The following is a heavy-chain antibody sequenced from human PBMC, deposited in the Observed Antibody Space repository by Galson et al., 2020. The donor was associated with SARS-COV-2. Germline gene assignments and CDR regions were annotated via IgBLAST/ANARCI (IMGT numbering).Heavy chain of an antibody. CDR2: ISSSSTYI. D-gene: IGHD6-19*01. J-gene: IGHJ4*02. CDR3: ASYPGVTVAGPMDY. V-gene: IGHV3-21*06. Sequence: GGSLRLSCAASGFSFSWYNMNWVRQAPGKGLEWVSSISSSSTYIHYADSVKGRFTISRDNAENSLFLQMDSLRAEDTAVYYCASYPGVTVAGPMDYWGQGTLVTVSS. CDR1: GFSFSWYN.